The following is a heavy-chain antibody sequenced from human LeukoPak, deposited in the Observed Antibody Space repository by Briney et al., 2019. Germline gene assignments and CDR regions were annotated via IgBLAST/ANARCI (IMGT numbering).Heavy chain of an antibody. CDR1: GYTFTGNY. V-gene: IGHV1-2*02. Sequence: AAVKLSFTASGYTFTGNYIHWVRQAPGQGLEWIGWINPNISGTNYAQKFQCRVTMTTDTSISTAYMELSRMRSDDAVVYYCARIRVSSFSSLDYWGQGTLVTVSS. CDR3: ARIRVSSFSSLDY. D-gene: IGHD6-13*01. CDR2: INPNISGT. J-gene: IGHJ4*02.